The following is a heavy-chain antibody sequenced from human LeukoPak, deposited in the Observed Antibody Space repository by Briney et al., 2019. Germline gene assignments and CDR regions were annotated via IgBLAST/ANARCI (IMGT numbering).Heavy chain of an antibody. CDR2: IYYSGST. V-gene: IGHV4-59*01. CDR3: ARDTHSSSRYSYYYYMDV. D-gene: IGHD2-15*01. Sequence: SETLSLICTVSGGSISSYYWSWIRQPPGKGLEWIGYIYYSGSTNYNPSLKSRVTISLDTSKNQISLKLSSVTAADTAVYYCARDTHSSSRYSYYYYMDVWGKGTTVTVSS. J-gene: IGHJ6*03. CDR1: GGSISSYY.